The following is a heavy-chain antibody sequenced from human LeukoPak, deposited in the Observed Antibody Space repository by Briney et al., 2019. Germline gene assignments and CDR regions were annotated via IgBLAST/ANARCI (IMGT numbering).Heavy chain of an antibody. CDR1: GITVSSNY. J-gene: IGHJ4*02. CDR3: ARYNYDSSGYPYYFDY. CDR2: IYGGGST. D-gene: IGHD3-22*01. V-gene: IGHV3-53*01. Sequence: PGGSLRLSCAASGITVSSNYMSWVRQAPGKGLEWVSVIYGGGSTYYADSVKGRFTISRDNSKNTVYLQMNSLRAEDTAVYYCARYNYDSSGYPYYFDYWGQGTLVTVSS.